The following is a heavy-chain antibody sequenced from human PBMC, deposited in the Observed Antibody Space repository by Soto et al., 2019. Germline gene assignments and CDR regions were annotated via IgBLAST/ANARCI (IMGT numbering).Heavy chain of an antibody. CDR2: ISYDGSNT. V-gene: IGHV3-30*02. Sequence: PGGSLRLSCEVSGFMFNNYAFHWVRQAPGTGLEWLALISYDGSNTFYADSVKGRFTISRDNSKNTVFLQMTSLRPDDRAVYHCAKERVLMLEVVTPYLDYWGPGTLVTVSS. CDR3: AKERVLMLEVVTPYLDY. J-gene: IGHJ4*02. CDR1: GFMFNNYA. D-gene: IGHD3-16*01.